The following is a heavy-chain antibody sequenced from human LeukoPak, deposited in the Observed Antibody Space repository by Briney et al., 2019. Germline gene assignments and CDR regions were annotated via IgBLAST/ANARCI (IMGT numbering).Heavy chain of an antibody. CDR3: ARGGPYMDV. J-gene: IGHJ6*03. CDR1: GYTFTCYY. Sequence: APVQFSSQASGYTFTCYYMHWVRPATGQGLEWMGWINPNSGGTNYAQKFQGRVTMTRDTSISTAYMELSRLRSDDTAVYYCARGGPYMDVWGKGTTATVSS. CDR2: INPNSGGT. V-gene: IGHV1-2*02.